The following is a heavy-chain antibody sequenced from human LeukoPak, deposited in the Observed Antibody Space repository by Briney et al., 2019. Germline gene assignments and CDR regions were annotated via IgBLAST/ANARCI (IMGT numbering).Heavy chain of an antibody. CDR3: VREHSQSRFVDVLTPYSSYDWFDP. CDR2: TYYSGST. Sequence: SESLSLTCAVSGGSISSYYWSWIRQPPGKGLEWIGYTYYSGSTNYNPSLESRADISIDTSKNHFSLRLNSVTAADTVVYYCVREHSQSRFVDVLTPYSSYDWFDPWGQGTLVTVSS. V-gene: IGHV4-59*01. CDR1: GGSISSYY. J-gene: IGHJ5*02. D-gene: IGHD3-16*01.